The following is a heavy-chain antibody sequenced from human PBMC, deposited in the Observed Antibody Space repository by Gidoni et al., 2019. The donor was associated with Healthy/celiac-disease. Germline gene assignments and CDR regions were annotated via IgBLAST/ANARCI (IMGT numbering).Heavy chain of an antibody. CDR2: MNPNSGNT. CDR3: ARARYYYDSSGYYLAFDI. CDR1: GYTFTSYD. V-gene: IGHV1-8*01. D-gene: IGHD3-22*01. J-gene: IGHJ3*02. Sequence: QVQLVQSGAEVKKPGASVKVSCKASGYTFTSYDINWVRQATGQGLEWMGWMNPNSGNTGYAQKFQGRVTMTRNTSISTAYMELSSLRSEDTAVYYCARARYYYDSSGYYLAFDIWGQGTMVTVSS.